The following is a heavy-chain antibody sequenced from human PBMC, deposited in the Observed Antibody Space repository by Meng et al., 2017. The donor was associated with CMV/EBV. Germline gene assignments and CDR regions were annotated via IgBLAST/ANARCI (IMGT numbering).Heavy chain of an antibody. V-gene: IGHV4-59*01. D-gene: IGHD3-3*01. CDR1: GGSISSYY. J-gene: IGHJ5*02. CDR3: ARLGGVTIFGVVIPNWFDP. CDR2: IYYSGST. Sequence: SETLSLTCTVSGGSISSYYWSWIRQPPGKGLEWIGYIYYSGSTNYNPSLKSRVTISVDTSKNQFSLKLSSGTAADTAVYYCARLGGVTIFGVVIPNWFDPWGQGTLVTVSS.